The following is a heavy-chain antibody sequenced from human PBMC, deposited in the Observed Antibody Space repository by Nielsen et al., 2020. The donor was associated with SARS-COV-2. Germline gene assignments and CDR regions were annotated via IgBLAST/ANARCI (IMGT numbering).Heavy chain of an antibody. D-gene: IGHD2-2*01. CDR1: GGAFSSYA. J-gene: IGHJ5*02. Sequence: SVKVSCKASGGAFSSYAISWVRQAPGQGLEWMGGIIPIFGTANCAQKFQGRVTITADESTSTAYMELSSLRSEDTAVYYCARGVVPAAMTWFDPWGQGTLVTVSS. V-gene: IGHV1-69*13. CDR2: IIPIFGTA. CDR3: ARGVVPAAMTWFDP.